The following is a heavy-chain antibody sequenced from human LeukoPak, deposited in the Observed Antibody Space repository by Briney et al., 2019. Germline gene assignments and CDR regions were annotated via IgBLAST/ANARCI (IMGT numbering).Heavy chain of an antibody. CDR3: ARSRGQQLAYFDY. J-gene: IGHJ4*02. Sequence: ASVKFSCKASGYTFTGYYIHLMRQAPGQGLEWMGWMNLNSGGTNYAQTFQGRVTMTRVTPISTAYMELTGLKSDDTAVYYCARSRGQQLAYFDYWGQGTLVTVSS. CDR2: MNLNSGGT. D-gene: IGHD6-13*01. V-gene: IGHV1-2*02. CDR1: GYTFTGYY.